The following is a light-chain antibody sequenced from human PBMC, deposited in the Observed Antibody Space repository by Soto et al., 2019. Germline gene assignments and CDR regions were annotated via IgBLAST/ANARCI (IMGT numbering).Light chain of an antibody. CDR1: QDIDHS. J-gene: IGKJ3*01. V-gene: IGKV1-27*01. Sequence: DIQMTQSPSSLSASVGDRVTITCRASQDIDHSLAWYQQRPGKIPNVLIYSASTLQSGVPSRFSGSGSGTDFTLTITSLQPEDVANYYCQEHYSGPPVAFGPGTKVDV. CDR2: SAS. CDR3: QEHYSGPPVA.